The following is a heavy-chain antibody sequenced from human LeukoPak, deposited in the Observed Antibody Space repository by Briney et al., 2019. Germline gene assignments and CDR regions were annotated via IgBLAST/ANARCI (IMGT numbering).Heavy chain of an antibody. CDR3: ARGIAGRIAAAGDFDY. J-gene: IGHJ4*02. CDR1: GGSFSGYY. CDR2: INHSGST. Sequence: SETLSLTCAVYGGSFSGYYWSWIRQPLGKGLEWIGVINHSGSTNYNPSLKSRVTISVDTSKNQFSLKLSSVTAADTAVYYCARGIAGRIAAAGDFDYWGQGTLVTVSS. D-gene: IGHD6-13*01. V-gene: IGHV4-34*01.